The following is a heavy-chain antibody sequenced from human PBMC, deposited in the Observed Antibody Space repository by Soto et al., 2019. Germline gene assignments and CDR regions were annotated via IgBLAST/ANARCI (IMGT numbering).Heavy chain of an antibody. CDR1: GFTFSSYA. J-gene: IGHJ6*02. CDR3: ARDTYSSSWKYYYYGMGV. V-gene: IGHV3-30-3*01. D-gene: IGHD6-13*01. Sequence: GGSLRLSCAASGFTFSSYAMHWVRQAPGKGLEWVAVISYDGSNKYYADSVKGRFTISRDNSKNTLYLQMNSLRAEDTAVYYCARDTYSSSWKYYYYGMGVWGQGTTVTVSS. CDR2: ISYDGSNK.